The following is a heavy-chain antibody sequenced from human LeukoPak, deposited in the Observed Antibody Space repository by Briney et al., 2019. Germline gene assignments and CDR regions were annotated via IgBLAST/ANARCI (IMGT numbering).Heavy chain of an antibody. CDR2: ISTDGNDK. Sequence: GGSLRLSCAASGFTFSGHAMHWVRQAPGKGLEWLTVISTDGNDKHYADSVKGRFTVSRDNSKNTPFLQMNNLRTEDTAVYYCAKDKSVSADYYFDYWGQGTLVTVSS. CDR1: GFTFSGHA. D-gene: IGHD3-10*01. V-gene: IGHV3-30*04. J-gene: IGHJ4*02. CDR3: AKDKSVSADYYFDY.